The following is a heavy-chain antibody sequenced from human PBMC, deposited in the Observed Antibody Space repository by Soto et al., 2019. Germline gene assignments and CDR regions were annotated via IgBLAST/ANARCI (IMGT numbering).Heavy chain of an antibody. CDR2: ISGSGGST. CDR3: AKGVFNQSYGYTRIYFDY. CDR1: GFTFSSYA. Sequence: PGGSLRLSCAASGFTFSSYAMSWVRQAPGKGLEWVSAISGSGGSTYYADSVKGWFTISRDNSKNTLYLQVNSLIAEDTAVYYCAKGVFNQSYGYTRIYFDYWGQGTLVTVSS. J-gene: IGHJ4*02. V-gene: IGHV3-23*01. D-gene: IGHD5-18*01.